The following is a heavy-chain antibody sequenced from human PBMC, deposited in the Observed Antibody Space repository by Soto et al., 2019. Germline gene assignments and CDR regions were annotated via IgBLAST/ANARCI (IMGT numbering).Heavy chain of an antibody. V-gene: IGHV3-23*01. CDR2: ISGSGGST. J-gene: IGHJ3*02. D-gene: IGHD2-2*01. CDR1: GFTFSNYG. CDR3: AKVRPLRDCTSTSCLGAFDI. Sequence: PGGSLRLSCEASGFTFSNYGMNWVRQAPGKGPEWVSAISGSGGSTYYADSVKGRFTISRDNSKNTLYLRMNSLRAEDTAVYYCAKVRPLRDCTSTSCLGAFDIWGQGTMVTVSS.